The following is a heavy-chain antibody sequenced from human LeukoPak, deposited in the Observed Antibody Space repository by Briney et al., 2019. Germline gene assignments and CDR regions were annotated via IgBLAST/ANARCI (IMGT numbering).Heavy chain of an antibody. CDR3: ARVPRVAFDYYYYMDV. CDR1: GGSFSGYY. CDR2: INHSGST. J-gene: IGHJ6*03. Sequence: PSETLSLTCAVYGGSFSGYYWSWIRQPPGKGLEWIGEINHSGSTNYNPSLKSRVTISVDTSKNQFSLKLSSVTAADTALYYCARVPRVAFDYYYYMDVWGKGTTVTVSS. D-gene: IGHD2-15*01. V-gene: IGHV4-34*01.